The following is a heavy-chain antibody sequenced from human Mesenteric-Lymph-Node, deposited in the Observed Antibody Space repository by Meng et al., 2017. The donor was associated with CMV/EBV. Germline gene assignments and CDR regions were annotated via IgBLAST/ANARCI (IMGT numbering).Heavy chain of an antibody. D-gene: IGHD2-15*01. CDR3: ARGGIWGSPDAFDI. CDR2: IGTAGDT. Sequence: GESLKISCAASRFTVSSNYMTWVRQAPGKGLEWVSAIGTAGDTYYPGSVKGRFTISREDAKNSLYLQMNSLRAGDTAVYYCARGGIWGSPDAFDIWGQGTMVTVSS. J-gene: IGHJ3*02. V-gene: IGHV3-13*01. CDR1: RFTVSSNY.